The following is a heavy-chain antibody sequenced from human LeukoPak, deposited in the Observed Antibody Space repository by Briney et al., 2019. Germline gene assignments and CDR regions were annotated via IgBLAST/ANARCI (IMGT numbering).Heavy chain of an antibody. CDR1: GFTFSSYA. D-gene: IGHD4-17*01. CDR3: AKDNYGDYGIGFDL. Sequence: GGSLRLSGAASGFTFSSYAMSWVRQAPGKGLEWVSAISGSGGSTYYADSVKGRFTISRDNSKNTLYLQMNSLRAEDTAVYYCAKDNYGDYGIGFDLWGRGTLVTVSS. V-gene: IGHV3-23*01. J-gene: IGHJ2*01. CDR2: ISGSGGST.